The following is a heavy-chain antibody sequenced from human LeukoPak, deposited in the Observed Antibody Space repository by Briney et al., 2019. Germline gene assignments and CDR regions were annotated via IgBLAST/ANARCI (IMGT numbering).Heavy chain of an antibody. J-gene: IGHJ6*03. CDR3: ARLVAAAGDYYYMDV. CDR2: IYYSGST. Sequence: SETLSLTCTVSGGSISSSSYYWGWIRQPPGKGLEWIGSIYYSGSTYYNPSLKSRVTISVDTSKNQFSLTLSSVTAADTAVYYCARLVAAAGDYYYMDVWGKGTTVTISS. D-gene: IGHD6-13*01. V-gene: IGHV4-39*01. CDR1: GGSISSSSYY.